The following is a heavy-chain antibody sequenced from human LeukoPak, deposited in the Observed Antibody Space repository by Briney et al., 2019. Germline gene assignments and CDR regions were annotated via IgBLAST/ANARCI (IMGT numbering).Heavy chain of an antibody. D-gene: IGHD2-21*02. V-gene: IGHV4-30-2*01. Sequence: SQTLSLTCTVSGGSISSGGYYWSWIRQPPGKGLEWIGYICHSGSTYYNPSLKSRVTISVDTSKNQFSLKLSSVTAADTAVYYCARGLPVNCGGDCYPFDYWGQGTLVTVSS. CDR3: ARGLPVNCGGDCYPFDY. CDR1: GGSISSGGYY. CDR2: ICHSGST. J-gene: IGHJ4*02.